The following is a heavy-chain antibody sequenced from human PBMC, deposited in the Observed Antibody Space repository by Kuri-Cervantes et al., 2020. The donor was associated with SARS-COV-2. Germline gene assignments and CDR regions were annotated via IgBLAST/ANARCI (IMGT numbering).Heavy chain of an antibody. J-gene: IGHJ4*02. V-gene: IGHV4-38-2*02. CDR3: ARQRYSGSYY. D-gene: IGHD1-26*01. CDR2: IYHSGST. CDR1: GYSISSGYY. Sequence: GSLRLSCTVSGYSISSGYYWGWIRQPPGKGLEWIGSIYHSGSTYYNPSLKSRVTISVDTSKNQFSLKLSSVTAADTAVYYCARQRYSGSYYWGQGTLVTVSS.